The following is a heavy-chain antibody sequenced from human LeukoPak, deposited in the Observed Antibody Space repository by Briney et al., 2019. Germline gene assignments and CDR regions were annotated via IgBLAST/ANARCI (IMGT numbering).Heavy chain of an antibody. Sequence: SETLSLTCTVSGGSISSSSYYWGWIRQPPGKGLEWVGSIYYSGSTYYNPSLKSRVAISVDTSKNQFSLKLSSVTAADTAVYYCARAVAADPYYFDYWGQGTLVTVSS. CDR2: IYYSGST. CDR1: GGSISSSSYY. D-gene: IGHD6-13*01. CDR3: ARAVAADPYYFDY. J-gene: IGHJ4*02. V-gene: IGHV4-39*01.